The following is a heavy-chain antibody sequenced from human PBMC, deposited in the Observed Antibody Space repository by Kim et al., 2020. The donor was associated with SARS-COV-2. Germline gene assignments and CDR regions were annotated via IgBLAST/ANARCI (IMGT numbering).Heavy chain of an antibody. CDR3: ARGDYGDYPCYFDY. CDR1: GFTFSSYA. Sequence: GGSLRLSCAASGFTFSSYAMHWVRQAPGKGLEWVSAISYDGSNKYYADSVKGRFTISRDNSNNTLFLQMNSLRAEDTAVYYCARGDYGDYPCYFDYWGQG. V-gene: IGHV3-30-3*01. CDR2: ISYDGSNK. J-gene: IGHJ4*02. D-gene: IGHD4-17*01.